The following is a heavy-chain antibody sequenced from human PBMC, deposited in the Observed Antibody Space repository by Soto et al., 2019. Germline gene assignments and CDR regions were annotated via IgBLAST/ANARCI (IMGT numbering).Heavy chain of an antibody. Sequence: EVQLVESGGGLVQPGRSLRLSCAASGFTFDDYAMHWVRQAPGKGLEWVSGISWNSGSIGYADSVKGRFTISIDNAKNSLYLQMNSLRAEDTALYYCAKAPSYYYYYYMDVWGKGTTVTVSS. V-gene: IGHV3-9*01. J-gene: IGHJ6*03. CDR3: AKAPSYYYYYYMDV. CDR1: GFTFDDYA. CDR2: ISWNSGSI.